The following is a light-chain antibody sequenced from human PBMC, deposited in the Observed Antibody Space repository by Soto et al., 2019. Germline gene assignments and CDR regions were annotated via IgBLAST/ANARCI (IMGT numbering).Light chain of an antibody. CDR1: QSVDSY. CDR3: QQRRNWPMT. V-gene: IGKV3-11*01. J-gene: IGKJ5*01. Sequence: EVVLTQSPVTLSLSPGERATLSCRASQSVDSYLAWYQQKPGQAPRLLIYEASNRATGIPARFSGSGSGTDFTLTISSLEPEDFAVYYCQQRRNWPMTFGQGTRLEIK. CDR2: EAS.